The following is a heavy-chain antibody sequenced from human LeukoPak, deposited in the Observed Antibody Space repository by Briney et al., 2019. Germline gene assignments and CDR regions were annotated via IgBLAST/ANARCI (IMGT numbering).Heavy chain of an antibody. J-gene: IGHJ4*02. CDR2: IYHSGST. V-gene: IGHV4-30-2*01. CDR3: ARGLSSSASSFDY. CDR1: GGSISSGGYY. Sequence: PSETLSLTCTVSGGSISSGGYYWSWIRQPPGKGLEWIGYIYHSGSTYYNPSLKSRVTISVDRSKNQFSLKLSSVTAADTAVYYCARGLSSSASSFDYWGQGTLVTVSS. D-gene: IGHD6-6*01.